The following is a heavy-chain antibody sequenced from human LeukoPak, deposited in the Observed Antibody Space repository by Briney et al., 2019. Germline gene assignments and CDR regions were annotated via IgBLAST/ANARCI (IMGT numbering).Heavy chain of an antibody. CDR1: GYSFTSYW. V-gene: IGHV5-51*01. CDR2: IYPGDSDT. J-gene: IGHJ4*02. D-gene: IGHD2-2*01. Sequence: GESLKISCKGSGYSFTSYWIGWVRQMPGKGLEWMGIIYPGDSDTRYSPSFQGQVTISADKSISTAYLQWSSLKASDTAMYYCARRPYSRFLVVPAAGHFDYWGQGTLVIVSS. CDR3: ARRPYSRFLVVPAAGHFDY.